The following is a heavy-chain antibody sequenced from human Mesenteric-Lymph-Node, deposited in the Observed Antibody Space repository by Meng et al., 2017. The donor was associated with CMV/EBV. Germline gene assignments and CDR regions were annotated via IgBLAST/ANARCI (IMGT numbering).Heavy chain of an antibody. Sequence: QVQLQQWGAGLLKPSATLSLTCAVYGGSFSGYYWSWIRQRPGKGLEWIGEINHSGVPNYNPSLKSRVTISLDRSKNQFSLKLSSVTAEDTAVYYCARGSDIPVNKYWGQGTLVTVSS. D-gene: IGHD2-15*01. CDR2: INHSGVP. J-gene: IGHJ4*02. CDR1: GGSFSGYY. CDR3: ARGSDIPVNKY. V-gene: IGHV4-34*01.